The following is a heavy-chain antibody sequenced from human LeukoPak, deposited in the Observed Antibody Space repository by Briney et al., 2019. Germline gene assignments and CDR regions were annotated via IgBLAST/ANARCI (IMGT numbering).Heavy chain of an antibody. CDR1: GGSISSSSSY. CDR2: IYYTGT. CDR3: ASRKLGNDY. Sequence: SETLSLTCTVSGGSISSSSSYWGWIRQPPGKGLEWIGYIYYTGTSYNPSLKSRVTISADTSKNQFSLNLSSVTAADTAVYYCASRKLGNDYWGQGTLVTVSS. D-gene: IGHD7-27*01. J-gene: IGHJ4*02. V-gene: IGHV4-61*05.